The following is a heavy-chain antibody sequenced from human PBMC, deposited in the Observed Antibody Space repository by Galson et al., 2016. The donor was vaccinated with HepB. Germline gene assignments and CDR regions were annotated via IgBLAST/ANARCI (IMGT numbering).Heavy chain of an antibody. V-gene: IGHV2-5*02. J-gene: IGHJ4*02. Sequence: ALXXPTQTLXXXCTXXXFSXXNNGXXVGWXRQTPXGALEWXALIHXDDNKRSSPSLKNRLTIIKDTSKNLVVLVMTNMDPVDTATYYCARNRLVNNGWTAFDAWGQGXXVTXSX. CDR3: ARNRLVNNGWTAFDA. CDR1: XFSXXNNGXX. CDR2: IHXDDNK. D-gene: IGHD6-19*01.